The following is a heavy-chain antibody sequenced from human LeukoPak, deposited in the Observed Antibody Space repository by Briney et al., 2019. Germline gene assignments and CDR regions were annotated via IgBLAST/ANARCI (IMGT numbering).Heavy chain of an antibody. Sequence: GGSLRLSCAASGFTFSSYWMSWVRQAPGKGLEWVANIKQDGSEKYYVDSVKGRFTISRDNAKNSLYLQMNSLRAEDTAVYYCARDVGQRYYHGSGSYYNQYDYFDYWGQGTLVTVSS. J-gene: IGHJ4*02. CDR1: GFTFSSYW. CDR3: ARDVGQRYYHGSGSYYNQYDYFDY. D-gene: IGHD3-10*01. CDR2: IKQDGSEK. V-gene: IGHV3-7*01.